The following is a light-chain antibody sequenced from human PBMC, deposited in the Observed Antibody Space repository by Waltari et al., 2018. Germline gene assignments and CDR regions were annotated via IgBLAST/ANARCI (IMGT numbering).Light chain of an antibody. CDR3: QQYNNWPPVFT. CDR1: QSVRRN. J-gene: IGKJ3*01. CDR2: GAS. Sequence: EIVMTQSPATLSVSPGERATLSCRASQSVRRNLAWYQQKPGQAPRLLIYGASTRATGIPARFSGSGSGTDFTLTISSLQSEDFAVYYCQQYNNWPPVFTFGPGTKVDIK. V-gene: IGKV3-15*01.